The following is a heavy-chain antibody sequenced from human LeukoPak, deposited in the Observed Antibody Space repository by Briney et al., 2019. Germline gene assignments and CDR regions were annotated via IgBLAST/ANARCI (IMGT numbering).Heavy chain of an antibody. CDR2: IYYSGST. D-gene: IGHD3-10*01. J-gene: IGHJ4*02. CDR1: GGSISSGDYY. V-gene: IGHV4-30-4*01. CDR3: ARAMDYYGSGSSTFDY. Sequence: PSETLSLTCTASGGSISSGDYYWSWIRQPPGKGLEWIGYIYYSGSTYYNPSLKSRVTISVDTSKNQFSLKLSSVTAADTAVYYCARAMDYYGSGSSTFDYWGQGTLVTVSS.